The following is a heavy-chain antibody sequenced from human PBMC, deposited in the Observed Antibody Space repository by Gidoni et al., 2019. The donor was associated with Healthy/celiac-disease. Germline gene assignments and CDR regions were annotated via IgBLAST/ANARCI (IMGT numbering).Heavy chain of an antibody. CDR1: GGSISSGDYY. V-gene: IGHV4-30-4*01. J-gene: IGHJ4*02. CDR3: AREGRGSGWTDY. Sequence: HVQLQESGPGRVKPSPTPSPPRTVPGGSISSGDYYWSWIRQPPGKGLEWIGYIYYSGSTYYNPSLKSRVTISVDTSKNQFSLKLSSVTAADTAVYYCAREGRGSGWTDYWGQGTLVTVSS. D-gene: IGHD3-3*01. CDR2: IYYSGST.